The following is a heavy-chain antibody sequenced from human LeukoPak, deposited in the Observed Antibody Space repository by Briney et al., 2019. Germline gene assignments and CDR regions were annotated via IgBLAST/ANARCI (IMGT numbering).Heavy chain of an antibody. V-gene: IGHV3-9*01. CDR1: GFTFDDYA. D-gene: IGHD3-10*01. CDR3: AREGLFYYYGSGNEH. CDR2: ISWNSGSI. Sequence: GGSLRLSCAASGFTFDDYAMHWVRQAPGKGLEWVSGISWNSGSIGYADSVKGRFTISRDNAKNSLYLQMNSLRAEDTAVYYCAREGLFYYYGSGNEHWGQGTLVTVSS. J-gene: IGHJ1*01.